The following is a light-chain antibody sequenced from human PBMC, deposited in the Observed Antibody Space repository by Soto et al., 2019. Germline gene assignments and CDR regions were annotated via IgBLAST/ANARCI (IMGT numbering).Light chain of an antibody. CDR2: ANT. V-gene: IGLV1-40*01. CDR3: QSYDTSLSGGV. CDR1: SSNIGAGFD. J-gene: IGLJ1*01. Sequence: QSVLTQPPSVSGAPGQRVTISCTGSSSNIGAGFDVHWYHQIAGTAPKLLIYANTNRPSGVPDRFSASKSGTSASLAITGLQTEDEADYYCQSYDTSLSGGVFGTGTKVTVL.